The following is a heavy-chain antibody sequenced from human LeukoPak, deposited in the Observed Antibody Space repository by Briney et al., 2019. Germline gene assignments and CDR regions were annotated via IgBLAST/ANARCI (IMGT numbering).Heavy chain of an antibody. J-gene: IGHJ4*02. CDR3: ARGRTRWTVAAFDY. CDR1: GGSFSGYY. V-gene: IGHV4-34*01. CDR2: INHSGST. Sequence: SETLSLTCAVHGGSFSGYYWSWIRQPPGKGLEWIGEINHSGSTNYNPSLKSRVTISVDTSKNQFSLKLSSVTAADTAVYYCARGRTRWTVAAFDYWGQGTLVTVSS. D-gene: IGHD6-19*01.